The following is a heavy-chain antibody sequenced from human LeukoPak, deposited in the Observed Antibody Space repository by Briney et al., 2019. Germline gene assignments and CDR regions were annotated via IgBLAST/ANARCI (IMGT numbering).Heavy chain of an antibody. D-gene: IGHD3-10*01. CDR2: INHSGST. Sequence: KPSETLSLXCAVYGGSFSGYYWRWIRQPPGKGLEWIGEINHSGSTNYNPSLKSRVTISVDTSKNQFSLKLSSVTAADTAVYYCARRQGRTARWIDYWGQGTLVTVSS. V-gene: IGHV4-34*01. CDR1: GGSFSGYY. CDR3: ARRQGRTARWIDY. J-gene: IGHJ4*02.